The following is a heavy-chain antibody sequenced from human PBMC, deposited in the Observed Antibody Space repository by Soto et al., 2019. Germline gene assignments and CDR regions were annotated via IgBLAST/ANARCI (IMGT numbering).Heavy chain of an antibody. J-gene: IGHJ3*01. Sequence: QLVQSGAAVKEPGESLKIACKGSGFSFTTYWIAWVRQMPGKGLEWMGIIYPGDSKTTYSPSFQGQVTISADKSISTAYLQWRSLRAAAPAIYYCAGDPDYGGNPEASDVGGKGKMATVSS. V-gene: IGHV5-51*03. CDR1: GFSFTTYW. CDR2: IYPGDSKT. D-gene: IGHD4-17*01. CDR3: AGDPDYGGNPEASDV.